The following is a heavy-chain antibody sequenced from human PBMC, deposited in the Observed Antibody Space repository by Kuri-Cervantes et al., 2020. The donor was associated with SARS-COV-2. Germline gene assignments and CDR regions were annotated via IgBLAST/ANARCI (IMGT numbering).Heavy chain of an antibody. CDR3: ARGRRYFDWYLPGPNYFDY. CDR2: INHSGST. V-gene: IGHV4-34*01. Sequence: ESLRLSCAVYGGSFSGYYWSWIRQPPGKGLGWIGEINHSGSTNYNPSLQSRVTISVDTSKNQFSLKLSSVTAADTAVYYCARGRRYFDWYLPGPNYFDYWGQGTLVTVSS. CDR1: GGSFSGYY. D-gene: IGHD3-9*01. J-gene: IGHJ4*02.